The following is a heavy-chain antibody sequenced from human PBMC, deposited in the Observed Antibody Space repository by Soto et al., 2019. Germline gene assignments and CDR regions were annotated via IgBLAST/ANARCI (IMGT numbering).Heavy chain of an antibody. CDR2: MNTWGTAT. J-gene: IGHJ2*01. Sequence: EAQLVESGGGLVQPGGSLRLSCAASGLTLRNHWMHWVRQTPGKGLVWVSGMNTWGTATYYADSVKGRFAISRDNAKNTLYLEMNSLRAEDTAVYYCGGVFDFWGRGTLVTVSS. V-gene: IGHV3-74*01. CDR3: GGVFDF. CDR1: GLTLRNHW.